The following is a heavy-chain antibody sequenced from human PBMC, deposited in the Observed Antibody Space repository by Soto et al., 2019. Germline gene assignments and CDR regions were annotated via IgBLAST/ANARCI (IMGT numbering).Heavy chain of an antibody. CDR3: ARQIPAAGTNY. Sequence: QLQLQESGPGLVKPSETLSLTCTVSGGSISSSSYYWGWIRQPPGKGLEWIGSIYYSGSTYYNPSLKSRVTIPVDTSKNQFSLKLSSVTAADTAVYYCARQIPAAGTNYWGQGTLVTVSS. CDR1: GGSISSSSYY. J-gene: IGHJ4*02. V-gene: IGHV4-39*01. D-gene: IGHD6-13*01. CDR2: IYYSGST.